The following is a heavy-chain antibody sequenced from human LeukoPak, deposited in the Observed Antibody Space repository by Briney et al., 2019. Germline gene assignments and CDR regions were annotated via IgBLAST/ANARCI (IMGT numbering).Heavy chain of an antibody. V-gene: IGHV1-46*01. Sequence: ASVKVSCKASGYTFTSYYIHWVRQAPGQGLEWMGIINPGGGSTSYAQKFQDRVTMTRDTSTSTVYMELSSLRSEDTAVYCCAKDLRWDHPGFDPWGQGTLVIVSS. J-gene: IGHJ5*02. CDR2: INPGGGST. D-gene: IGHD4-23*01. CDR1: GYTFTSYY. CDR3: AKDLRWDHPGFDP.